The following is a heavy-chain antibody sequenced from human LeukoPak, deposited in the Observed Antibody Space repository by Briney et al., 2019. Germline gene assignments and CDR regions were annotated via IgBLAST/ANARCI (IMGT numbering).Heavy chain of an antibody. CDR1: GYTFTSYG. CDR3: ARVYIVSYYYDSSGYDY. V-gene: IGHV1-18*01. D-gene: IGHD3-22*01. CDR2: ISAYNGNT. Sequence: GASVKVSCKASGYTFTSYGISWVRQAPGQGLEWMGWISAYNGNTNYAQKLQGRVTMTTDTSTSTAYMELRSLRSDDTAVYYCARVYIVSYYYDSSGYDYWGQGTLVTVSS. J-gene: IGHJ4*02.